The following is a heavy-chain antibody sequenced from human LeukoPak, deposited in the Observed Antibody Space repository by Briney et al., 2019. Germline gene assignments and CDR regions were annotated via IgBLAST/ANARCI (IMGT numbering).Heavy chain of an antibody. J-gene: IGHJ4*02. CDR1: GFTFGTYG. CDR3: ARAVGPFDY. CDR2: IWPDGSYK. Sequence: GRSLRLSCATSGFTFGTYGIHWVRQAPGKGLEWVAAIWPDGSYKYYADSVKGRFTISRDNSKNTVYLQMNTLRDEDTAVYYCARAVGPFDYWGQGTLVTVSS. D-gene: IGHD3-16*01. V-gene: IGHV3-33*01.